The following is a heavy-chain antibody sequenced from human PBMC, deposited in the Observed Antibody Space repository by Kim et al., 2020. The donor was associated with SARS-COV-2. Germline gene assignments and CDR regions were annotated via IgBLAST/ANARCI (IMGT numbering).Heavy chain of an antibody. CDR3: ARLFSRVRGPFDY. CDR2: IYYSGST. J-gene: IGHJ4*02. CDR1: GGSISSYY. V-gene: IGHV4-59*08. Sequence: SETLSLTCTVSGGSISSYYWSWIRQPPGKGLEWIGYIYYSGSTNYNPSLKSRVTISVDTSKNQFSLKLSSVTAADTAVYYCARLFSRVRGPFDYWGQGTLVTVSS. D-gene: IGHD3-10*01.